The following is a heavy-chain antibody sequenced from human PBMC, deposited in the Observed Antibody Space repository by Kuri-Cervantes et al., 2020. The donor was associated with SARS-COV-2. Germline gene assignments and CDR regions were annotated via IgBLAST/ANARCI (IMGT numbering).Heavy chain of an antibody. Sequence: KVSCKGSGYSFTSYWIGWVRQMPGKGLEWMGIIYPGDSDTRYSPSFQGQVTISADKSISTAYPQWSSLKASDTAMYYCARPPLDWYRLDYWGQGTLVTVSS. CDR3: ARPPLDWYRLDY. CDR1: GYSFTSYW. J-gene: IGHJ4*02. D-gene: IGHD3-9*01. V-gene: IGHV5-51*01. CDR2: IYPGDSDT.